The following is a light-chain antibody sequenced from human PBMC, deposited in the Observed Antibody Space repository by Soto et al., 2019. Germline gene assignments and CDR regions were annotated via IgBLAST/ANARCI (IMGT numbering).Light chain of an antibody. CDR1: ENIIQN. Sequence: DIQMTQSPSSLSASLGDRVTITCRASENIIQNLNWYQQKPGKVPRLLVYGASRLETGVPSRFSASGFGTEFTLTIRGLQSEDFATYYCQHSYTAPWTFGQGTKV. J-gene: IGKJ1*01. V-gene: IGKV1-39*01. CDR3: QHSYTAPWT. CDR2: GAS.